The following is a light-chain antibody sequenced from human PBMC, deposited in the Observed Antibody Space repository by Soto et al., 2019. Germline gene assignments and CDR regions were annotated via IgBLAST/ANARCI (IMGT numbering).Light chain of an antibody. Sequence: SALTQPASGPASPGQTIAISCTGTRSKVVYYTVLSSHQLHPGKDPKPVLVAGSYRPSGVSDRFSGSKSGNAASLTISGLQAEDEAAYYCRSYNSSSTYVFGTGAKGT. CDR3: RSYNSSSTYV. CDR1: RSKVVYYTV. V-gene: IGLV2-14*01. J-gene: IGLJ1*01. CDR2: AGS.